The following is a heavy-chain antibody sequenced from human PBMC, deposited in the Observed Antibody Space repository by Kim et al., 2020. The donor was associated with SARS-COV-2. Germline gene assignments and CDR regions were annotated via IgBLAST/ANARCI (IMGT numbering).Heavy chain of an antibody. V-gene: IGHV4-59*01. D-gene: IGHD3-22*01. Sequence: NYTPSLKSRVTISVDTPKNQFSLKLRSVTAADTAVYYCARDSGSSGYPDYWGQGTLVTVSS. CDR3: ARDSGSSGYPDY. J-gene: IGHJ4*02.